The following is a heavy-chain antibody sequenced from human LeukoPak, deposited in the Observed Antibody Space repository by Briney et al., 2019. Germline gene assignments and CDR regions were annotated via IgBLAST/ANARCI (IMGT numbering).Heavy chain of an antibody. V-gene: IGHV3-21*01. Sequence: GGSLRLSCAVSGFTFSTYIMNWVRQAPGKGLEWVSSITTSGTYIYYADSVKGRFTISRDNAKNLLFLQMNSLRAEDTAVYYCARSPSGYWDFDYWGQGTLVTVSS. CDR1: GFTFSTYI. J-gene: IGHJ4*02. CDR3: ARSPSGYWDFDY. D-gene: IGHD6-13*01. CDR2: ITTSGTYI.